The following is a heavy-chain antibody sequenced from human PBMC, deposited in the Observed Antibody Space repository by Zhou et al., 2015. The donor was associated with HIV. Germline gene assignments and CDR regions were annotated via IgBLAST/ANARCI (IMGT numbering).Heavy chain of an antibody. CDR2: IIPILGTS. Sequence: QVQLVQSGAEVKKPGSSVKVSCKASGDTFSSYGISWVRQAPGQGLEWMGGIIPILGTSQYAQKFQGRVTITADRSASIAYMDLRSLRSDDTAVYYCARDRGAARPEWRYFDLWGRGTLVTVSS. D-gene: IGHD6-6*01. J-gene: IGHJ2*01. CDR3: ARDRGAARPEWRYFDL. V-gene: IGHV1-69*06. CDR1: GDTFSSYG.